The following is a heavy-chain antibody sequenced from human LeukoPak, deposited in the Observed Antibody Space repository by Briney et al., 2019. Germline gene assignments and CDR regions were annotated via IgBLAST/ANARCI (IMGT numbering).Heavy chain of an antibody. V-gene: IGHV3-23*01. CDR1: GFTFSSYA. CDR3: AKDQWERGADDAFDI. CDR2: ISGSGGST. Sequence: PGGSPRLSCAASGFTFSSYAMSWVRQAPGKGLEWVSAISGSGGSTYYADSVKGRFTISRDSPKNTLYLQMNSLRAEDTAIYYCAKDQWERGADDAFDIWGQGTMVTVSS. D-gene: IGHD1-26*01. J-gene: IGHJ3*02.